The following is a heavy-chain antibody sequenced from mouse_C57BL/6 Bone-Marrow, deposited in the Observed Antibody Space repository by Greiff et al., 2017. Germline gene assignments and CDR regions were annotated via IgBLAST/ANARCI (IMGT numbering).Heavy chain of an antibody. CDR2: IYPGSGST. J-gene: IGHJ3*01. CDR3: AREAVATRLGRFAY. V-gene: IGHV1-55*01. CDR1: GYTFTSYW. Sequence: QVQLQQPGAELVKPGASVKMSCKASGYTFTSYWITWVKQRPGQGLEWIGDIYPGSGSTNYNETFKSKATLTVDTSSSTAYMQLSSLTSEDSAVYYCAREAVATRLGRFAYWGQGTLVTVSA. D-gene: IGHD1-1*02.